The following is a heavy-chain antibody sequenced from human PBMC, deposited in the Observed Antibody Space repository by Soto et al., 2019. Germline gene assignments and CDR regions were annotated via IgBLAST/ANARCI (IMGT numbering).Heavy chain of an antibody. Sequence: QVQLVESGGGVVQPGRSLRLSCAASGFTFSSYGMHWVRRAPGKGLEWVAVIWYDGSNKYYADSVKGRFTISRDNSKNTLYLQMNSLRAEDTAVYYCARAFVTPPWGMDVWGQGTTVTVSS. CDR1: GFTFSSYG. CDR2: IWYDGSNK. CDR3: ARAFVTPPWGMDV. D-gene: IGHD2-21*02. J-gene: IGHJ6*02. V-gene: IGHV3-33*01.